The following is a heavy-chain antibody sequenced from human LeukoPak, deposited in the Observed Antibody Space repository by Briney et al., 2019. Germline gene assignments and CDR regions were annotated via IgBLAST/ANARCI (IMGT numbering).Heavy chain of an antibody. CDR2: IIPLFGTA. Sequence: SVKVSCTASGDTFINYAISWVRQAPGQGLEWMGGIIPLFGTANYAQKFQGRVTITADESTRTAYMELSSLRSEDTAVYYCARDSSEFRSLIPHWGQGTLVTVSS. D-gene: IGHD2-21*01. CDR3: ARDSSEFRSLIPH. J-gene: IGHJ1*01. CDR1: GDTFINYA. V-gene: IGHV1-69*13.